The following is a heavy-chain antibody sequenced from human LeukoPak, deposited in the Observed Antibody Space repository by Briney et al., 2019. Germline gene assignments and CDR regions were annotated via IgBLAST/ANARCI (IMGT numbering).Heavy chain of an antibody. J-gene: IGHJ3*02. Sequence: GGSLRLSCAASGFTFSSYGMHWVRQAPGKGLEWVAVIWYDGSNKYYADSVKGRFTISRDNSKNTLYLQMNSLRAEDTAVYYCARDNGSGWGTTDAFDIWGQGTMVTVSS. D-gene: IGHD6-19*01. V-gene: IGHV3-33*01. CDR2: IWYDGSNK. CDR1: GFTFSSYG. CDR3: ARDNGSGWGTTDAFDI.